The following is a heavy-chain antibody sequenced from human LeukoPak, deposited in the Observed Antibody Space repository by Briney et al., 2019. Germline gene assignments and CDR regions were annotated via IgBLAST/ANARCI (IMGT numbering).Heavy chain of an antibody. CDR2: IYYSGST. CDR3: ARDEYDWFDP. J-gene: IGHJ5*02. CDR1: GGSISSYY. Sequence: NSSETLSLTCTVSGGSISSYYWSWIRQPPGKGLEWIGYIYYSGSTNYNPSLKSRVTISVDTSKNQFSLKLSSVTAADTAVYYCARDEYDWFDPWGQGTLVTVSS. D-gene: IGHD3-3*01. V-gene: IGHV4-59*01.